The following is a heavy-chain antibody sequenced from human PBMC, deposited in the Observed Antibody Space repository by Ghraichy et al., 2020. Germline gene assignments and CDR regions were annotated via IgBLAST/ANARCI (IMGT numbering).Heavy chain of an antibody. Sequence: GGSLRLSCAASGFTFTSYHMNWVRQAPGKGLEWVSYISSSSAIYYADSVKGRFTISRDNAKNSLYLQMNSLRAEDTAVYYCARGENGAFDYWGQGTLVTVSS. J-gene: IGHJ4*02. D-gene: IGHD1-1*01. CDR1: GFTFTSYH. CDR3: ARGENGAFDY. CDR2: ISSSSAI. V-gene: IGHV3-48*01.